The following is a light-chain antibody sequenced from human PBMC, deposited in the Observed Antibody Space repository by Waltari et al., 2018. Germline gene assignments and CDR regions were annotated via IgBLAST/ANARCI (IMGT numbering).Light chain of an antibody. CDR3: QVWDSSTYMV. CDR2: QDR. J-gene: IGLJ2*01. CDR1: NLANKY. Sequence: SYEVTQSPSMSVSPGQTARITCSGNNLANKYVCWYQQKPGQSPVLVIFQDRNRPSGIPGRFSGSNSGDTATLTISETQSMDEGDYFCQVWDSSTYMVFGGGTKLTVL. V-gene: IGLV3-1*01.